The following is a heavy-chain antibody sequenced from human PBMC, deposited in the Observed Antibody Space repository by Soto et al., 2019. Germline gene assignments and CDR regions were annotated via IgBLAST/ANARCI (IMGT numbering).Heavy chain of an antibody. J-gene: IGHJ4*02. D-gene: IGHD6-19*01. V-gene: IGHV4-39*01. CDR1: GGFIRGSDYY. CDR3: TDMRGKWLPRD. Sequence: PSETLSLTCTVSGGFIRGSDYYWGWIRQPPGKGLEWIGNIYYSGTSYSYPSLKGRVTMSVDTSKNQFSMRLSSMTAADTAVYYCTDMRGKWLPRDWGRGIMVTVS. CDR2: IYYSGTS.